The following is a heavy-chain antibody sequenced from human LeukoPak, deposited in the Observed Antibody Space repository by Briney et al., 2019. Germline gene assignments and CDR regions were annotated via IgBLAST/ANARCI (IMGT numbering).Heavy chain of an antibody. V-gene: IGHV4-59*12. Sequence: SETLSLTCTVSGGSMSSYYWSWIRQPPGKGLEWIGYIYYSGSTNYNPSLKSRVTISVDTSKNQFTLKLSSVTAADTAVYYCARDLRYQPSNYYYYYMDVWGKGTTVTVSS. CDR2: IYYSGST. CDR3: ARDLRYQPSNYYYYYMDV. J-gene: IGHJ6*03. D-gene: IGHD2-2*01. CDR1: GGSMSSYY.